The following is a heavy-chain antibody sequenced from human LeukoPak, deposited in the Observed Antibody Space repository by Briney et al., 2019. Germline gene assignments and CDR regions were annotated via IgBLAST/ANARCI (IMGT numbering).Heavy chain of an antibody. CDR1: GFTFDDYA. CDR2: ISWNSGSI. Sequence: GGSLRLSCAASGFTFDDYAMHWVRQAPGKGLEWVSGISWNSGSIGYGDSVKGRFTISRDNAKNSLYLQMNSLRAEDTALYYCAKDSGSYYMDVWGKGTTVTVSS. J-gene: IGHJ6*03. CDR3: AKDSGSYYMDV. D-gene: IGHD3-10*01. V-gene: IGHV3-9*01.